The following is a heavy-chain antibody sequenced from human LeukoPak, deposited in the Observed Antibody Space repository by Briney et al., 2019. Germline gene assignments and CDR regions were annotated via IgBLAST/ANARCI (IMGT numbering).Heavy chain of an antibody. CDR1: GFTFSSYS. CDR2: ISSSSSTI. D-gene: IGHD7-27*01. CDR3: ARDPDWGWIDY. J-gene: IGHJ4*02. Sequence: GGSLRLSCAASGFTFSSYSMNWVRQAPGKGLEWVSYISSSSSTIYYADSVKGRFTTSRDNAKNSLYLQMNSLRAEDTAVYYCARDPDWGWIDYWGQGTLVTVSS. V-gene: IGHV3-48*04.